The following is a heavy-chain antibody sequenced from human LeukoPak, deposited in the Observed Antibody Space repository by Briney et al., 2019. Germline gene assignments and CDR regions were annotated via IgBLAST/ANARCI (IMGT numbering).Heavy chain of an antibody. Sequence: PSETLSPTCSVSGGSISLSYYYWGWIRQPPGKALEWIGSVYYSGTTSYNPSLKSRVTISVDTSKNQFSLKLSSVTAADTAVYYCARGHSEDGYNRPLRYFDYWGQGTLVTVSS. D-gene: IGHD5-24*01. J-gene: IGHJ4*02. V-gene: IGHV4-39*07. CDR1: GGSISLSYYY. CDR2: VYYSGTT. CDR3: ARGHSEDGYNRPLRYFDY.